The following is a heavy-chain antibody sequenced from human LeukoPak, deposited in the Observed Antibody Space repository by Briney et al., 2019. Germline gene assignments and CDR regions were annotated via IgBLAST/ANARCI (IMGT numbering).Heavy chain of an antibody. Sequence: GGSLRLSCAASGFTFITYSMNWVRQAPGKGLEWVSYISSTSSTIYYADSVKGRFTISRDNAKNSLYLQMNSPRAEDTAVYYCARGVHGDYYFDYWGQGTLVTVSS. V-gene: IGHV3-48*01. CDR3: ARGVHGDYYFDY. J-gene: IGHJ4*02. CDR2: ISSTSSTI. CDR1: GFTFITYS. D-gene: IGHD4-17*01.